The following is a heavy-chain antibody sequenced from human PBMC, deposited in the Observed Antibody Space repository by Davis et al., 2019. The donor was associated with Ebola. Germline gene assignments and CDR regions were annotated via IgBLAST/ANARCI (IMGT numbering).Heavy chain of an antibody. CDR2: IGTTHDT. CDR1: GFTFGPYA. V-gene: IGHV3-23*01. CDR3: ASREVGLHNLY. D-gene: IGHD1-26*01. Sequence: GESLKISCAASGFTFGPYAMTWVRQAPGKGLEWVSIIGTTHDTYYADSVKGRFTISRDNSKNTVYMQMHSLRAEDTAMYYCASREVGLHNLYWGEGTLVSVSS. J-gene: IGHJ4*02.